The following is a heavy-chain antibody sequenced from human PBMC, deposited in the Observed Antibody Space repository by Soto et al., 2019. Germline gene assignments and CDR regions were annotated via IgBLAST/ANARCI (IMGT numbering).Heavy chain of an antibody. J-gene: IGHJ4*02. CDR3: XXXXXXXNVDY. V-gene: IGHV1-8*01. CDR2: MNPNSGNT. D-gene: IGHD1-1*01. Sequence: QVQLVQSGAEVKKPGASVNVSCKASGYTFTSYDINWVRQATGQGLEWMGWMNPNSGNTGYAQKFQGRVTMTRNTXXXXXXXXXXXXXXXXXXXXXXXXXXXXXNVDYWGQGTLVTVSS. CDR1: GYTFTSYD.